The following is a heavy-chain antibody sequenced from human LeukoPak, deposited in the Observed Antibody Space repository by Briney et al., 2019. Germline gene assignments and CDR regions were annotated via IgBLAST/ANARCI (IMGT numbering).Heavy chain of an antibody. CDR1: GFTFSSYW. CDR3: AKGLGIAAAGSSFDY. J-gene: IGHJ4*02. CDR2: INSDGSST. V-gene: IGHV3-74*01. D-gene: IGHD6-13*01. Sequence: GGSLRLSCAASGFTFSSYWMHWVRQAPGKGLVWVSRINSDGSSTSYADSVKGRFTISRDNSKNTLYLQMNSLRAEDTAVYYCAKGLGIAAAGSSFDYWGQGTLVTVSS.